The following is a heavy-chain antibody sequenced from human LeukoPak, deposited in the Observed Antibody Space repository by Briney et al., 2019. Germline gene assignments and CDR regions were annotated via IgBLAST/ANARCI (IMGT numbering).Heavy chain of an antibody. D-gene: IGHD6-13*01. CDR3: AKDSAWTSSSWTEYYYYYYMDV. Sequence: GGTLRLSCAASGFTFSSYGMSWVRQAPGKGLVWVSAISGSGGSTYYADSVKGRFTISRDNSKNTLYLQMNSLRAEDTAVYYCAKDSAWTSSSWTEYYYYYYMDVWGKGTTVTVSS. CDR1: GFTFSSYG. V-gene: IGHV3-23*01. CDR2: ISGSGGST. J-gene: IGHJ6*03.